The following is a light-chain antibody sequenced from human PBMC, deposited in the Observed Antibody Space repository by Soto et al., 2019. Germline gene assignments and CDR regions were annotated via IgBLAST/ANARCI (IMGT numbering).Light chain of an antibody. J-gene: IGLJ3*02. CDR2: LNSDGSH. Sequence: QSVLTQSPSASASLGASVKLTCTLSSGHSSYVIAWHQQQPEKGPRYLMKLNSDGSHSKGDGIPDRFSGSSSGAERYLTISSLQSEDEADYYCQTWGTGIQVFGGGTKVTVL. V-gene: IGLV4-69*01. CDR1: SGHSSYV. CDR3: QTWGTGIQV.